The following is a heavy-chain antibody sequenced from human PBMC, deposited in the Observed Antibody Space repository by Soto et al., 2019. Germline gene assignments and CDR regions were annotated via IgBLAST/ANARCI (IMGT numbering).Heavy chain of an antibody. CDR3: ARGVSYDYVWGSPSSNFDL. Sequence: RASVKVSCKASGYTLTSHGIGWLRQAPGQGLEWMGWISVYYGNTNYAPNLQGRVTVTADTSTTTAYMELRSLRSDDTAVYYCARGVSYDYVWGSPSSNFDLWGQGTLVTVSS. CDR1: GYTLTSHG. V-gene: IGHV1-18*01. CDR2: ISVYYGNT. D-gene: IGHD3-16*01. J-gene: IGHJ4*02.